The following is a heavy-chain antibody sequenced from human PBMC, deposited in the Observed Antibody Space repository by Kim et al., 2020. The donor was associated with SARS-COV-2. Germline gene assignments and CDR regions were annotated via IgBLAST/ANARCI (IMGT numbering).Heavy chain of an antibody. D-gene: IGHD3-3*01. V-gene: IGHV3-48*02. CDR1: GFTFSAYD. CDR2: ITKSSTTI. CDR3: VRDRMEGAFDM. Sequence: GGSLRLSCATSGFTFSAYDMNWVRQAPGKGLEWLSFITKSSTTIYYADSVEGRFTISRDNAKNSLFLQMNSLRDEDTALYYCVRDRMEGAFDMWGQGTM. J-gene: IGHJ3*02.